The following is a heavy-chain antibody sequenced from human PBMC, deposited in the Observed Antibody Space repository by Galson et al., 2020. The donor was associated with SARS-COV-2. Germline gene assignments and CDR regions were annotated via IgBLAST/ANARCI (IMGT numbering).Heavy chain of an antibody. J-gene: IGHJ3*02. Sequence: SETLSLTCAVSGTSISSGSYSWNWIRQPPGKGLEWIGYISHSGGTYYNPFLKSRVTISGDRSKNQFSLRLSSVTAADTAVYYCARLHCGEYAPESFDIWGQGTRVTVAS. CDR2: ISHSGGT. V-gene: IGHV4-30-2*01. CDR1: GTSISSGSYS. D-gene: IGHD4-17*01. CDR3: ARLHCGEYAPESFDI.